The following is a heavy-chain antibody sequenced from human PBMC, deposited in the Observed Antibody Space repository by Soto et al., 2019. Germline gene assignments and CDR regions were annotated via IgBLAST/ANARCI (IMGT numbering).Heavy chain of an antibody. V-gene: IGHV3-23*01. D-gene: IGHD3-10*01. Sequence: GGSLRLSCAASGFTFSDYALSWVRQAPGKGLEWVSRISGRGGSKFYADSVKGRFTISRDNSKNTLYLQMNSLRAEDAAVYYCAKEDYYASGSDNWFDSWGQGXLVTVSS. CDR3: AKEDYYASGSDNWFDS. J-gene: IGHJ5*01. CDR2: ISGRGGSK. CDR1: GFTFSDYA.